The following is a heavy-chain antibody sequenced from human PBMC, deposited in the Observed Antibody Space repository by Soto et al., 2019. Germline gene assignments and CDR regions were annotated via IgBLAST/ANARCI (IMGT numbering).Heavy chain of an antibody. CDR3: ARHFDWPSGFDS. J-gene: IGHJ3*02. CDR2: IYYSAST. D-gene: IGHD3-9*01. Sequence: SETLSLTCTVSGGSISSYYWSWIRQPPGKGLEWIGYIYYSASTNYSPSLKSRVTISVDTSKNQFSLNLSSVTAADTAVYYCARHFDWPSGFDSWGRRTMVTVSS. V-gene: IGHV4-59*08. CDR1: GGSISSYY.